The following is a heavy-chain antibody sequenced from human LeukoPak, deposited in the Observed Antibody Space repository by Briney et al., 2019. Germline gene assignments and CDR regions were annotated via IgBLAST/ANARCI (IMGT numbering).Heavy chain of an antibody. CDR1: GSLFSNYW. Sequence: TEGSLQICCQSSGSLFSNYWIGGGRQAQGKGLEGMGIINATDYDTKYSPSFQGQVTLSAVKSISTAYLQSTSLKASDTAKYYCTRLKSCPFTTCYGPLDFWGQGTLLTVSS. CDR2: INATDYDT. V-gene: IGHV5-51*01. CDR3: TRLKSCPFTTCYGPLDF. J-gene: IGHJ4*02. D-gene: IGHD2-2*01.